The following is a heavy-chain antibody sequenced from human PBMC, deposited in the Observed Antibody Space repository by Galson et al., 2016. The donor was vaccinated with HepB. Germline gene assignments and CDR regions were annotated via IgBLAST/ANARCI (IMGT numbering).Heavy chain of an antibody. CDR2: LWYDGSHK. CDR1: GFNFRSYG. J-gene: IGHJ4*02. Sequence: SLRLSCAASGFNFRSYGMHWVRQTPGKGLEWVAGLWYDGSHKNYADSVKGRFTISRDDSKNTLYLQMNSLRDEDTALYYCARDPSGLGAIFGVVKPPDYWGQGSLVTVSS. CDR3: ARDPSGLGAIFGVVKPPDY. D-gene: IGHD3-3*01. V-gene: IGHV3-33*01.